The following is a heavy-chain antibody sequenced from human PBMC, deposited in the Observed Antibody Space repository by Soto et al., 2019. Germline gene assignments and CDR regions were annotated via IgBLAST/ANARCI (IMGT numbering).Heavy chain of an antibody. CDR3: ARDIAFDI. CDR2: INAGNGNT. J-gene: IGHJ3*02. V-gene: IGHV1-3*01. Sequence: QVQLVQSGAEVKKPGASVKVSCKASGYTFTSYAMHWVRQAPGQRLEWMGWINAGNGNTKYSQKFQGRVTITRDTSTAYMELSSLKSEDTAVYYCARDIAFDIWGQGTMVTVS. CDR1: GYTFTSYA.